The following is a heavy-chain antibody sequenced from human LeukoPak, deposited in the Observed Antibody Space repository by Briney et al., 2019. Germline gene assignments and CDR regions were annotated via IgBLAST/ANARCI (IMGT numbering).Heavy chain of an antibody. V-gene: IGHV1-18*01. J-gene: IGHJ4*02. CDR1: GYTFTSYG. Sequence: ASVKVSCKASGYTFTSYGISWGRQAPGQGLELMGWISAYNGNTNYAQKLQGRVSMTTDTATSTAYMELRSLRSDDTALSYCARARASLYSLPYWARGTRFTVSS. CDR2: ISAYNGNT. D-gene: IGHD2-8*01. CDR3: ARARASLYSLPY.